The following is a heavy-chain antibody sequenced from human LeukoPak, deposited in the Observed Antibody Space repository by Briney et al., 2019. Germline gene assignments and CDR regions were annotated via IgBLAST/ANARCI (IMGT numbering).Heavy chain of an antibody. CDR3: ARHQSYGSGTYYAPFDN. D-gene: IGHD3-10*01. CDR2: IYYSGST. Sequence: PSETLSLTCTVSGGSVSSSSYYWGWIRQPPRKGLEWIGSIYYSGSTEYNLSLKSRVTISVDTSRNQFSLKLSSVTAADTAVYYCARHQSYGSGTYYAPFDNWGQGILVTVSS. J-gene: IGHJ4*02. V-gene: IGHV4-39*01. CDR1: GGSVSSSSYY.